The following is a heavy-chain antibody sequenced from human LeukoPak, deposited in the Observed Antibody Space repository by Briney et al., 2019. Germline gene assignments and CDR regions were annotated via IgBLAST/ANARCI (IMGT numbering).Heavy chain of an antibody. D-gene: IGHD1-26*01. Sequence: ASVKVSCKASGYTFTSYGISWVRQAPGQGLEWMGRINPNTGGTNYAQKFQGRVTMTGDTSISTAYMELSSLRSDDTAVYYCTRESGSYHGNDYWGQGTLVTVSS. CDR1: GYTFTSYG. V-gene: IGHV1-2*06. CDR2: INPNTGGT. J-gene: IGHJ4*02. CDR3: TRESGSYHGNDY.